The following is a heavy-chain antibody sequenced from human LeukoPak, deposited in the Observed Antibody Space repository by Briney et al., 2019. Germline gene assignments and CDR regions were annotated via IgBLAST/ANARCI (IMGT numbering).Heavy chain of an antibody. CDR3: AGTAVRGVTLDY. J-gene: IGHJ4*02. D-gene: IGHD3-10*01. V-gene: IGHV4-61*01. Sequence: PSETLSLTCTVSGDSVSRGFYYWSWIRQPPGKGLEWIGYIYYNGDTKYNPSLKSRVTISIDTSENQFSLKLSSVTAADTAVYYCAGTAVRGVTLDYWGQGTLVTVSS. CDR1: GDSVSRGFYY. CDR2: IYYNGDT.